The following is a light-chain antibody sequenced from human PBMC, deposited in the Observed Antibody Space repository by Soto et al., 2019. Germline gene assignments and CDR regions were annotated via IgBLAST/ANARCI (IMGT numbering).Light chain of an antibody. CDR2: EAS. CDR3: SSYAGSNNWGV. CDR1: SSDVGGYNY. J-gene: IGLJ2*01. V-gene: IGLV2-8*01. Sequence: QSVLTQPPSASGSPGQSVTISCTGTSSDVGGYNYVSWYQQHPGKAPKLMIYEASKRPSGVPDRFSGSKSGNTASLTVSGLQAEDEADYYCSSYAGSNNWGVFGGGTKLTVL.